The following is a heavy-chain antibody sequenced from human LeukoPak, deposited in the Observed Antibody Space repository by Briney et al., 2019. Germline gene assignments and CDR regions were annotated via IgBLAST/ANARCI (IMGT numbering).Heavy chain of an antibody. CDR1: GSTFSRYW. Sequence: GGSLRLSCAASGSTFSRYWMHWVRQAPGKGLMWVSRVKSEGSDTIYADSSKGRFTISRDNAKNTLYLQMDSLRAEDTAVYYCTTGIGNYYYYWGQGTMVTV. CDR3: TTGIGNYYYY. D-gene: IGHD2-2*01. V-gene: IGHV3-74*01. J-gene: IGHJ4*02. CDR2: VKSEGSDT.